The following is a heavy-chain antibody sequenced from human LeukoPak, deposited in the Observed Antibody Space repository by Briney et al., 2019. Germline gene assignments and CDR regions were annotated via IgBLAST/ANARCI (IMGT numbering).Heavy chain of an antibody. D-gene: IGHD1-14*01. V-gene: IGHV3-23*01. CDR3: AKDPRAMGRYFFDD. CDR1: QFTFHTYA. Sequence: GGSLRLSCVASQFTFHTYAMSWVRQRPGKGPEWVSMISSSGETTDYAESVKGRFIISRDNTKNTLYLQLESPRVDDTAIYYCAKDPRAMGRYFFDDWGQGRLVIVSS. J-gene: IGHJ4*01. CDR2: ISSSGETT.